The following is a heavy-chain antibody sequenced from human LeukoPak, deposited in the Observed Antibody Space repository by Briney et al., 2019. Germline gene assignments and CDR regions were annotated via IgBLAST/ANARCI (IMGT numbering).Heavy chain of an antibody. CDR3: ARDNTAMAFDY. V-gene: IGHV1-69*04. CDR2: IIPILGIA. J-gene: IGHJ4*02. D-gene: IGHD5-18*01. Sequence: VASVKVSCKATGCTFSSYAISWVRQAPGQGLEWMGRIIPILGIANYAQKFQGRVTITADKSTSTAYMELSSLRSEDTAVYYCARDNTAMAFDYWGQGTLVTVSS. CDR1: GCTFSSYA.